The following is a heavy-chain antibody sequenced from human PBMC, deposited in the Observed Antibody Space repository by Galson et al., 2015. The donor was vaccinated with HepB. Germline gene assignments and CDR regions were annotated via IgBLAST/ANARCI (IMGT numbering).Heavy chain of an antibody. CDR1: GFTVSNNY. CDR2: IYSGGTT. CDR3: ATDYNTGGYFKS. D-gene: IGHD2-8*02. Sequence: SLRLSCAASGFTVSNNYMSWVRQAPGKGLEWVSLIYSGGTTYYAGSVKGRFTVSRDNSKNTLLLQMNSLRAEDTAVYYCATDYNTGGYFKSWGQGTLVTVSS. J-gene: IGHJ1*01. V-gene: IGHV3-53*01.